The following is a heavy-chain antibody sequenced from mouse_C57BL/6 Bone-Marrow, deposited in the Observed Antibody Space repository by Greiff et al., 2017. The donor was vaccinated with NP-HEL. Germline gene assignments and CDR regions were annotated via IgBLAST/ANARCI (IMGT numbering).Heavy chain of an antibody. Sequence: EVQGVESGGGLVQSGRSLRLSCATSGFTFSDFYMEWVRQAPGKGLEWIAASRNKANDYTTEYSASVKGRFIVSRDTSQSILYLQMNALRAEDTAIYYCARDGDYLFAYWGQGTLVTVSA. CDR2: SRNKANDYTT. V-gene: IGHV7-1*01. CDR3: ARDGDYLFAY. D-gene: IGHD2-4*01. CDR1: GFTFSDFY. J-gene: IGHJ3*01.